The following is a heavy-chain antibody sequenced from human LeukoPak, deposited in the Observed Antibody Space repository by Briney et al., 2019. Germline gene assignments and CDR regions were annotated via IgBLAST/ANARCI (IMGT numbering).Heavy chain of an antibody. CDR1: GFTFDDYA. J-gene: IGHJ6*02. Sequence: GGSLRLSCAASGFTFDDYAIHWVRQAPGKGLEWVSLISGDGGSTYYTDSVKGRFTISRDNSKNSLYLQMNSLRTVDTALYYCAKGFSVLASNHYYYYYGMDVWGQGTTVTVSS. V-gene: IGHV3-43*02. CDR2: ISGDGGST. D-gene: IGHD3-3*01. CDR3: AKGFSVLASNHYYYYYGMDV.